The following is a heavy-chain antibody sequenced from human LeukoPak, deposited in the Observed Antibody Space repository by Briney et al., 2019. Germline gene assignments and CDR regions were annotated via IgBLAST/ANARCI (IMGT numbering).Heavy chain of an antibody. V-gene: IGHV5-51*01. D-gene: IGHD1/OR15-1a*01. CDR1: GYSFTSYW. J-gene: IGHJ4*02. CDR3: ARHVSGTSSITGTRALGY. Sequence: GESLKISCKGSGYSFTSYWIGWVRQMPGKGLEWMGIIYPGDSDTRYSPSFQGQVTISVDKSISTAYLQWSSLKASDTAMYYCARHVSGTSSITGTRALGYWGQGTLVTVSS. CDR2: IYPGDSDT.